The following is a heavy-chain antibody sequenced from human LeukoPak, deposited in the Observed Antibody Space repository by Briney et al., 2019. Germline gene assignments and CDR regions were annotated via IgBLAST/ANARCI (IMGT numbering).Heavy chain of an antibody. CDR1: GYTFTNYA. Sequence: ASVKVSCKASGYTFTNYAMHWVRQAPGQRLEWMGWINAGNGNTKYSQKFQGRVTITRDTSASTAYMELSSLRSEDTAVYYCARTPQTYYYDSSGYYYFDYWGQGTLVTVSS. D-gene: IGHD3-22*01. V-gene: IGHV1-3*01. J-gene: IGHJ4*02. CDR3: ARTPQTYYYDSSGYYYFDY. CDR2: INAGNGNT.